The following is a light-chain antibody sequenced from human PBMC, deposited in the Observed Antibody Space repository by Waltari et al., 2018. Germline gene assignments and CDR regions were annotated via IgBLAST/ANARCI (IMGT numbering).Light chain of an antibody. V-gene: IGLV2-18*02. Sequence: QSALTQPPSVSGSPGQAVTISCTGRNSDVGASYRVSWYQQSPGTAPKVGIYEVSNRPSGFPVRFSGSKSGNTASLTIPGLQAEDEADYYCASYTPSSALVVGGGTKVTVL. J-gene: IGLJ2*01. CDR1: NSDVGASYR. CDR2: EVS. CDR3: ASYTPSSALV.